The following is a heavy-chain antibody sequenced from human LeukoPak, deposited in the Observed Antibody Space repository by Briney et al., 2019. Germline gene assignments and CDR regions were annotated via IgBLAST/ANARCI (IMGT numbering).Heavy chain of an antibody. V-gene: IGHV4-61*01. Sequence: SETLSLTCTVSGGFVSGGRYHWSWIRQPPGKGLEWIGNGYHGGNTNYNPSLKSRVTISVDASKNQVSLKVTSVTAADTAVYYCARETKLMGYSSGLGFNYWGQGTLVTVSS. D-gene: IGHD6-19*01. J-gene: IGHJ4*02. CDR3: ARETKLMGYSSGLGFNY. CDR1: GGFVSGGRYH. CDR2: GYHGGNT.